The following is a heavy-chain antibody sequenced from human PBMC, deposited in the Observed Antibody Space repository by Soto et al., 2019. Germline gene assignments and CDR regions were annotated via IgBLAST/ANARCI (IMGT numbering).Heavy chain of an antibody. CDR3: ASRNYDFWSGYSYGMDV. CDR2: IYYSGST. Sequence: SETLSLTCTVSGGSISSGDYYWSWIRQPPGKGLEWIGYIYYSGSTYYNPSLKSRVTISVDTSKNQFSLKLSSVTAADTAVYYCASRNYDFWSGYSYGMDVWGQGTTVTVS. CDR1: GGSISSGDYY. V-gene: IGHV4-30-4*01. D-gene: IGHD3-3*01. J-gene: IGHJ6*02.